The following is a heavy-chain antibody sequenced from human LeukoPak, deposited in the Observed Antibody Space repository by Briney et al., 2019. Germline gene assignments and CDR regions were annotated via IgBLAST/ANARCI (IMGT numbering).Heavy chain of an antibody. J-gene: IGHJ4*02. Sequence: GGSLRLSCAASKLTFSHYWMSWVRQAPGKGLQWLAAINQDGDRKEYVDSVKGRFSISRDSAKNSLYLQMNSLRAEDTAVYYCAREGRFWDYWGQGTLVTVSS. CDR1: KLTFSHYW. D-gene: IGHD3-3*01. CDR2: INQDGDRK. CDR3: AREGRFWDY. V-gene: IGHV3-7*03.